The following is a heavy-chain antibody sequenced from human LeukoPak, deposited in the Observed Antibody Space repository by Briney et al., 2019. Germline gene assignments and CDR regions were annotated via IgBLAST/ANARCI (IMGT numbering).Heavy chain of an antibody. D-gene: IGHD4-17*01. CDR2: ISSDSSYI. CDR3: ARGTTTVATLGDY. Sequence: GGSLRLSCAASGFTFSSYSMNWVRQAPGKGLEWVSSISSDSSYIYYADPVKGRFTISRDNAKNSLYLQMNSLRAEDTAVYYCARGTTTVATLGDYWGQGTLVTVS. J-gene: IGHJ4*02. V-gene: IGHV3-21*01. CDR1: GFTFSSYS.